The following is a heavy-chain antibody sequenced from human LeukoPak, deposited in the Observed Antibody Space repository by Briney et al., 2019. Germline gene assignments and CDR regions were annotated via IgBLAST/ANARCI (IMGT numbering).Heavy chain of an antibody. Sequence: GGSLRLSCTASESTFSSFPMSWVRQAPGRGLEWISSISSRGSHIYYADSLKGRFTVSRDNAKNSLYVQMNSLRAEDTPVYYCAKIGVSGHWYFDLWGRGTLVTVSS. D-gene: IGHD5/OR15-5a*01. J-gene: IGHJ2*01. CDR2: ISSRGSHI. V-gene: IGHV3-21*01. CDR1: ESTFSSFP. CDR3: AKIGVSGHWYFDL.